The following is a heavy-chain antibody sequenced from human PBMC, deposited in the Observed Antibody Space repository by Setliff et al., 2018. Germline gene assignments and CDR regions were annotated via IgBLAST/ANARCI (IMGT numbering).Heavy chain of an antibody. V-gene: IGHV1-69*05. CDR1: GGTFSSYA. Sequence: SVKVSCKASGGTFSSYAISWVRQAPGQGLEWMGGIIPIFGTANYAQKFQGRVTITTDESTSTAYMELSGLRSEDTAVYYCATGYSSGWSGFDAFDIWGQGTIVTVSS. D-gene: IGHD6-19*01. CDR2: IIPIFGTA. J-gene: IGHJ3*02. CDR3: ATGYSSGWSGFDAFDI.